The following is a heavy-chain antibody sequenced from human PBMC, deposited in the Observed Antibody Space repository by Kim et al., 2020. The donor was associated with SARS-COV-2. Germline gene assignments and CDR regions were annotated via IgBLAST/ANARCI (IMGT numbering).Heavy chain of an antibody. Sequence: LKSRVTISVDTSKNQFSLKLSSVTAADTAVYYCARDPSYDSSGYGAFDIWGQGTMVTVSS. V-gene: IGHV4-31*02. CDR3: ARDPSYDSSGYGAFDI. J-gene: IGHJ3*02. D-gene: IGHD3-22*01.